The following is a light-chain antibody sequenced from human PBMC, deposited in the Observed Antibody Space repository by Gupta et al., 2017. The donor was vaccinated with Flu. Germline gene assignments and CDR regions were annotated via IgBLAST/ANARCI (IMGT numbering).Light chain of an antibody. Sequence: QSALTQPRSVSGSPGQSVTISCTGTSSDVGGSNSVSKAPKLMIYAVIKRPSGVPDRFSGSKSGNTASLTISGLQAEDEGDYYCCSYTGTYTPVFGGGTNLTVL. CDR2: AVI. J-gene: IGLJ3*02. CDR1: SSDVGGSNS. CDR3: CSYTGTYTPV. V-gene: IGLV2-11*01.